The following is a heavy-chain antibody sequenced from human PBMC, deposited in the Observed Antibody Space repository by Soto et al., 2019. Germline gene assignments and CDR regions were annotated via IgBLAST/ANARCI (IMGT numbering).Heavy chain of an antibody. D-gene: IGHD3-22*01. V-gene: IGHV4-31*03. CDR3: ARTSYDSSGTAADP. J-gene: IGHJ5*02. CDR1: GGSISSGGYY. Sequence: QVQLQESGPGLVKPSQTLSLTCTVSGGSISSGGYYWSWIRQHPGKGLEWIGYIYYSGSTYYNPSLTSRLTLSVDTSKNQFSLKLSSVTAADTAVYYCARTSYDSSGTAADPWGQGTLVTVSS. CDR2: IYYSGST.